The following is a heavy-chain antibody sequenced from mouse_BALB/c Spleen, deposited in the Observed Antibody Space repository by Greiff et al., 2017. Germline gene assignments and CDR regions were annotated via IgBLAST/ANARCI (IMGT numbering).Heavy chain of an antibody. D-gene: IGHD2-4*01. Sequence: EVQLQQSGAELVKPGASVKLSCTASGFNIKDTYMHWVKQRTEQGLEWIGRIDPANGNTKYDPKFQGKATITADTSSNTAYLQLSSLPSEDTAVYYCARRRTMITSCFAYWGQGTLVTVSA. V-gene: IGHV14-3*02. CDR3: ARRRTMITSCFAY. CDR2: IDPANGNT. J-gene: IGHJ3*01. CDR1: GFNIKDTY.